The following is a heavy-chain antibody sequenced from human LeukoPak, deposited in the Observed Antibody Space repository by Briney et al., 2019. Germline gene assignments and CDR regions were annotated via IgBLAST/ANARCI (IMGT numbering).Heavy chain of an antibody. J-gene: IGHJ4*02. CDR1: GGTFSSYA. V-gene: IGHV1-69*04. D-gene: IGHD5-18*01. Sequence: SVKVSCKASGGTFSSYAISWVRQAPGQGLEWMGRIIPILGIANYAQKFQGRVTITADKSTSTAHMELSSLRSEDTAVYYCAREPQVQLWLLDYWGQGTLVTVSS. CDR2: IIPILGIA. CDR3: AREPQVQLWLLDY.